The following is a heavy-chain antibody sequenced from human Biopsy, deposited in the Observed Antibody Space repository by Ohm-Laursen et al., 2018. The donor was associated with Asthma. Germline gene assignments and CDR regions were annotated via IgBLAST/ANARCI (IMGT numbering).Heavy chain of an antibody. Sequence: ASVKVSCNAPGGTFSNFAISWVRQAPGQGLEWLGGIMTVFGTTNYTQKFQGRVTITADESTSAAYMEVTSLRSEDTAIYYCARCQVGYSSGWSLLLKKIYYSGMDVWGQGTAVTVSS. CDR3: ARCQVGYSSGWSLLLKKIYYSGMDV. CDR1: GGTFSNFA. J-gene: IGHJ6*02. D-gene: IGHD6-19*01. CDR2: IMTVFGTT. V-gene: IGHV1-69*13.